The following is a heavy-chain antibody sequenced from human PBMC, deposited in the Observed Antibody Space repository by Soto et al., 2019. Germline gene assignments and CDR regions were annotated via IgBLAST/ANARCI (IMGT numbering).Heavy chain of an antibody. CDR2: INPSGGST. CDR3: ARLGYCSSTSCYADYYYYGMGV. CDR1: GYTFTSYY. D-gene: IGHD2-2*01. Sequence: GASVKVSCKASGYTFTSYYMHWVRQAPGQGLEWMGIINPSGGSTSYAQKFQGRVTMTRDTSTSTVYMELSSLRSEDTAVYYCARLGYCSSTSCYADYYYYGMGVWGQGTTVTVSS. J-gene: IGHJ6*02. V-gene: IGHV1-46*01.